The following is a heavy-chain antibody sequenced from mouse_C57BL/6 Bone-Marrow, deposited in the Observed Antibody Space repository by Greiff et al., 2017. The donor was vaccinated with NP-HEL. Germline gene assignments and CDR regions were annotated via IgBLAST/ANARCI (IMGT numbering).Heavy chain of an antibody. CDR1: GYTFTSYW. V-gene: IGHV1-59*01. CDR3: ARLIPTDY. CDR2: IDPSDSYT. J-gene: IGHJ2*01. Sequence: QVQLQQPGAELVRPGTSVKLSCKASGYTFTSYWMHWVKQRPGQGLEWIGVIDPSDSYTNYNQKFKGKATLTVDTSSSTAYMQLSSLTSEDSAVYYCARLIPTDYWGQGTTLTVSS. D-gene: IGHD2-10*01.